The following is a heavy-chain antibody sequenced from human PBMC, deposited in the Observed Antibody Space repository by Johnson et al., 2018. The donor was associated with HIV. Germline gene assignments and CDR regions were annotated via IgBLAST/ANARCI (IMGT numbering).Heavy chain of an antibody. D-gene: IGHD3-22*01. J-gene: IGHJ3*01. V-gene: IGHV3-11*04. Sequence: QMQLVESGGGLVKPGGSLRLSCAASGFTFSDYYMSWIRQAPGKGLEWVSYISSSGSTIYYADSVKGRFTISRDNSKNSLYLQMNSLRAEDTAVYYCAIVVIRGDAFDLWGQGTTVTVSS. CDR2: ISSSGSTI. CDR1: GFTFSDYY. CDR3: AIVVIRGDAFDL.